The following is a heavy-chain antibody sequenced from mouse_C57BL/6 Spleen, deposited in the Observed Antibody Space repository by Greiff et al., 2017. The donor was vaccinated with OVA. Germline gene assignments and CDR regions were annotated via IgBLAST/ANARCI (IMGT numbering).Heavy chain of an antibody. CDR3: AREGIYYYGSWYFDV. CDR2: INYDGSST. V-gene: IGHV5-16*01. CDR1: GFTFSDYY. D-gene: IGHD1-1*01. Sequence: EVMLVESEGGLVQPGSSMKLSCTASGFTFSDYYMAWVRQVPEKGLEWVANINYDGSSTYYLDSLKSRFIISRDNAKNILYLQMSSLKSEDTATYYCAREGIYYYGSWYFDVWGTGTTVTVSS. J-gene: IGHJ1*03.